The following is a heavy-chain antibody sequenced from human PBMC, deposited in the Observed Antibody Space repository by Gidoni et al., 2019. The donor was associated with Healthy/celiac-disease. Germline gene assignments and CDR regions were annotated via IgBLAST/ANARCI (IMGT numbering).Heavy chain of an antibody. D-gene: IGHD3-3*01. CDR3: ARGYYDFWSGYSASYGMDV. CDR1: GGTFSSYA. J-gene: IGHJ6*02. CDR2: IIPIFGTA. V-gene: IGHV1-69*06. Sequence: QVQLVQSGAEVKKPGSSVKVSCTASGGTFSSYAISWVRQAPGQGLEWMGGIIPIFGTANYAQKFQGRVTITADKSTSTAYMELSSLRSEDTAVYYCARGYYDFWSGYSASYGMDVWGQGTTVTVSS.